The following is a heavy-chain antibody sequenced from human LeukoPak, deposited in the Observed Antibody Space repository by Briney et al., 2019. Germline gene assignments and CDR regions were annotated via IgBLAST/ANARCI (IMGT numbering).Heavy chain of an antibody. J-gene: IGHJ4*02. CDR1: GGSISSGDYY. Sequence: SETLSLTCTVSGGSISSGDYYWTWIRQPPGKGLEWMGYIFYSGSMYYNPSLRSRVAMSLDRANNQFSLSLTSVTAADTAVYYCTRESRPFCPFAYWGQGVLVTVSS. V-gene: IGHV4-30-4*01. D-gene: IGHD2-2*01. CDR3: TRESRPFCPFAY. CDR2: IFYSGSM.